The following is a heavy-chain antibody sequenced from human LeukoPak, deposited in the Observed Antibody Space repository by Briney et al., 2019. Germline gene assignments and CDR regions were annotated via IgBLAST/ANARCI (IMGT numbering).Heavy chain of an antibody. Sequence: SETLSLTCAVYGGSFSGYYWSWIRQPPGKGLEWIGEINHSGSTNYNPSLKSRVTISVDTSKNQFSLKLSSVTAADTAVYYCARAAYYDSSGHGPSDYRGQGTLVTVSS. J-gene: IGHJ4*02. V-gene: IGHV4-34*01. CDR2: INHSGST. CDR1: GGSFSGYY. CDR3: ARAAYYDSSGHGPSDY. D-gene: IGHD3-22*01.